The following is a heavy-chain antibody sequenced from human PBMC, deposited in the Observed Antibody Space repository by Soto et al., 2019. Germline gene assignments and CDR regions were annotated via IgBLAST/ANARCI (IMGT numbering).Heavy chain of an antibody. CDR1: GASIAGGSYY. CDR3: VRDQYSGYDFAI. CDR2: IPSRGRP. J-gene: IGHJ4*02. V-gene: IGHV4-30-4*01. Sequence: PSETLSLTCSVSGASIAGGSYYWSWVRQPPGKGLEWIGYIPSRGRPFYNPSLTSRGTISADSSKNQLSLQLTSVTAADTAAYYCVRDQYSGYDFAIWGQANLVTVYS. D-gene: IGHD5-12*01.